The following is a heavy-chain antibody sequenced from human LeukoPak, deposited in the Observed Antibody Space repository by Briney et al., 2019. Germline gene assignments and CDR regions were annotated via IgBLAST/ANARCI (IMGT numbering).Heavy chain of an antibody. Sequence: ASVKASCKVSGYTLTELSMHWVRQAPGKGLEWMGGFDPEDGETIYAQKFQGRVTMTEDTSTDTAYMELSSLRSEDTAVYYCATKTTVQYYYYGMDVWGQGTTVTVSS. CDR2: FDPEDGET. CDR3: ATKTTVQYYYYGMDV. J-gene: IGHJ6*02. V-gene: IGHV1-24*01. D-gene: IGHD4-17*01. CDR1: GYTLTELS.